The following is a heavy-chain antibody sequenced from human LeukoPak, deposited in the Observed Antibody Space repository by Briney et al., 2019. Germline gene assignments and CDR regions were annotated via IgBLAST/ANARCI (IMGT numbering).Heavy chain of an antibody. CDR3: ARVSRGSWYDHAFDY. CDR1: GGSISSSNW. D-gene: IGHD6-13*01. J-gene: IGHJ4*02. CDR2: IYHSGST. V-gene: IGHV4-4*02. Sequence: SETLSLTCAVSGGSISSSNWWSWVRQPPGKGLEWIGEIYHSGSTNYNPSLKSRVTISVDKSKNQFSLKLSSVTAADTAVYYCARVSRGSWYDHAFDYWGQGTLVTVSS.